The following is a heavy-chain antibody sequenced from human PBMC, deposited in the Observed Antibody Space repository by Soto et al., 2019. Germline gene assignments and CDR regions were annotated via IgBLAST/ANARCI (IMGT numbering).Heavy chain of an antibody. Sequence: QVQLVESGGGVVQPGRSLKLSCVVSGFTFNNFGMHWVRQAPGKGLEWVAVISEDGTNTAYADSVKGRLAISRDNSKNTVYLQIDSLTSEDTGFYYCARGQLLFPFDPWGQGTLVTVSS. J-gene: IGHJ5*02. V-gene: IGHV3-30*03. CDR3: ARGQLLFPFDP. CDR2: ISEDGTNT. CDR1: GFTFNNFG. D-gene: IGHD2-2*01.